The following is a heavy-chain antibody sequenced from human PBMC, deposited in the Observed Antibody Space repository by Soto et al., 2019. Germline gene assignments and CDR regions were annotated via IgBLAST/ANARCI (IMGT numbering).Heavy chain of an antibody. J-gene: IGHJ6*02. D-gene: IGHD3-22*01. Sequence: SETLSLTCTVSGGSISSYYWSWIRQPPGKGLEWIGYIYYSGITNYNPSLKSRVTISVDTSKNQFSLKLSSVTAADTAVYYCARFREVVTSYYYYYYGMDVWGQGTTVTVSS. V-gene: IGHV4-59*01. CDR2: IYYSGIT. CDR3: ARFREVVTSYYYYYYGMDV. CDR1: GGSISSYY.